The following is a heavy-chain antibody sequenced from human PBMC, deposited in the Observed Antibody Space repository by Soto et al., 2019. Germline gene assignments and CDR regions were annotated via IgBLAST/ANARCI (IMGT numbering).Heavy chain of an antibody. Sequence: TXSLACGVSGGSNSTCGSSWSWIRQPPGKGLEWIGYIYHSGSTYYNPSLKSRVTISVDWSKNQFSLKLTSVTAADTAVYYCARVPLLWGQGTLVTVSS. CDR1: GGSNSTCGSS. J-gene: IGHJ4*02. CDR3: ARVPLL. V-gene: IGHV4-30-2*01. CDR2: IYHSGST. D-gene: IGHD1-26*01.